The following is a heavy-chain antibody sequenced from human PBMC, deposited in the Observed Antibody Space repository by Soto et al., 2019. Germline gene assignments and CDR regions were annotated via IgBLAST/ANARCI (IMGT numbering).Heavy chain of an antibody. J-gene: IGHJ4*02. CDR1: GYTFTRYA. D-gene: IGHD5-12*01. V-gene: IGHV1-3*01. Sequence: QVQLVQSGAEVKKPGASVKVSGKASGYTFTRYAMHWVRQAPGQRLEWMGWINAGNGNTKYSQKFQGRVTITRDTSASIAYMELNSLRSADTAMYYCARNVVATIQLDYWGQGNLVTVSS. CDR2: INAGNGNT. CDR3: ARNVVATIQLDY.